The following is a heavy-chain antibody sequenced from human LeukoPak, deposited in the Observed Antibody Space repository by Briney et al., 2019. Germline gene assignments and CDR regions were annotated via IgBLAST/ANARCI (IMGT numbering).Heavy chain of an antibody. Sequence: GGSLRLSCAPSGFTFSSYWMSWVRQAPGKGLEWVANIKQDGSEKYYVDSVKGRFTISRDNAKNSLYLQMNSLRAEDTAVYYCARVSPNTVTTLQYLDYWGQGTLVTVSS. D-gene: IGHD4-17*01. J-gene: IGHJ4*01. CDR3: ARVSPNTVTTLQYLDY. V-gene: IGHV3-7*01. CDR2: IKQDGSEK. CDR1: GFTFSSYW.